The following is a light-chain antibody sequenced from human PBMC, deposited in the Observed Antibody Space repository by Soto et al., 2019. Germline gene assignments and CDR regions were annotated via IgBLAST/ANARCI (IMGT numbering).Light chain of an antibody. Sequence: ESVLTQSPGTLSLFPGERATLSCRASQSISSTYLAWYQHKPGQAPRLLIYGASSRATGIPDRFSGSGSGTYFTLTISRLEPEYFAVYYCQQNGSPPSMYTFGQGNKLEI. CDR3: QQNGSPPSMYT. J-gene: IGKJ2*01. CDR1: QSISSTY. V-gene: IGKV3-20*01. CDR2: GAS.